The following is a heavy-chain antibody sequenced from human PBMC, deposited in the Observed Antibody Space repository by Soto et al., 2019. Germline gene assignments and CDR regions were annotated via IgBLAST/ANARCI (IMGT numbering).Heavy chain of an antibody. J-gene: IGHJ4*02. CDR2: ISAYNGNT. CDR1: GYTFTSYG. V-gene: IGHV1-18*01. Sequence: QVQLVQAGAKVKKPGASVKVSCKASGYTFTSYGRSCWRQTPGQGLEWMGWISAYNGNTNYAQKLQGRVTMTTDTSTSTAYMELRSLRSDDTAAYYCARDRHDIVLVPAADWGQGTLVTVSS. D-gene: IGHD2-2*01. CDR3: ARDRHDIVLVPAAD.